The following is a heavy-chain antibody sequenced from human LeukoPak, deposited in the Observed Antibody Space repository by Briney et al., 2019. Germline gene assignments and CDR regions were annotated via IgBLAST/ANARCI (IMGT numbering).Heavy chain of an antibody. Sequence: PSETLSLTCAVYGGSFSGYYWSWIRQPPGKGLEWIGGINHSGSTNYNPSLKSRVTISVDTSKNQFSLKLSSVTAADTAVYYCARGIVVVPAAMRERANWFDPWGQGTLVTVSS. CDR1: GGSFSGYY. CDR3: ARGIVVVPAAMRERANWFDP. CDR2: INHSGST. J-gene: IGHJ5*02. V-gene: IGHV4-34*01. D-gene: IGHD2-2*01.